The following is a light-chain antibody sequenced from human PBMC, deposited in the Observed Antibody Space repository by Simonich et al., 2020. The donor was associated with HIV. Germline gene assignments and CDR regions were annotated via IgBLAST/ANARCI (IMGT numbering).Light chain of an antibody. CDR2: DAS. J-gene: IGKJ2*01. CDR1: LSVTSY. Sequence: EIVFTQFPATLSLSPGERATLSCRASLSVTSYLAWYQQKPGQPPRLLIYDASNRATGIPAGFGGSGSGTDFTLTISSLEPEDFAVYYCQQRSNYTFGQGTKLEIK. CDR3: QQRSNYT. V-gene: IGKV3-11*01.